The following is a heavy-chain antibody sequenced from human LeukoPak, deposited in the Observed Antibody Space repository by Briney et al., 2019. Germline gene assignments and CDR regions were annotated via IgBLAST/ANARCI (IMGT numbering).Heavy chain of an antibody. CDR3: ARGLKYQLLGEGGYYMGG. CDR1: GYTFTSYD. V-gene: IGHV1-8*01. J-gene: IGHJ6*03. CDR2: MNPNSGNT. D-gene: IGHD2-2*01. Sequence: ASVKVSCKASGYTFTSYDINWVRQATGQGLEWMGWMNPNSGNTGYAQKFQGRVTMTRNTSISTAYMELRSLRSEETAVYYCARGLKYQLLGEGGYYMGGWGKGVTVTV.